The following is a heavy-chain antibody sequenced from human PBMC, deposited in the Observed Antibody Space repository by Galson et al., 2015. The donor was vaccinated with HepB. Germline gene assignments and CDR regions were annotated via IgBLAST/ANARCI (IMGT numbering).Heavy chain of an antibody. CDR2: ITPKAYDGTT. CDR1: GFTLGDYS. CDR3: NRSHYGGDRYHYYGMDV. D-gene: IGHD2-21*02. Sequence: SLRLSCAVSGFTLGDYSMSWFRQAPGKGLEWVGFITPKAYDGTTAQAAPVKGSFTISRDDSKSIAFLQINSLKSEDTAVYYCNRSHYGGDRYHYYGMDVWGQGTTVTVSS. J-gene: IGHJ6*02. V-gene: IGHV3-49*03.